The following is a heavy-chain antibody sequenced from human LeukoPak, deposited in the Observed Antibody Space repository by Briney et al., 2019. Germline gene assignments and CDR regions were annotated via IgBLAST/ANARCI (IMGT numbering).Heavy chain of an antibody. V-gene: IGHV4-61*02. CDR2: IYTSGST. D-gene: IGHD5-18*01. CDR1: GGSISSGSYY. CDR3: ARARGYSYGPNWFDP. Sequence: PSQTLSLTCTVSGGSISSGSYYWSWIRQPAGKGLEWIGRIYTSGSTNYNPSLKSRVTISVDTSKNQFSLKLSSVTAADTAVYYCARARGYSYGPNWFDPWGQGTLVTVSS. J-gene: IGHJ5*02.